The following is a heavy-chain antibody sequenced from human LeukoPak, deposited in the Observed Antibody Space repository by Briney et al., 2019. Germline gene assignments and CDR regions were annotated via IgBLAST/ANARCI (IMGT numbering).Heavy chain of an antibody. CDR2: IYSGGST. D-gene: IGHD6-13*01. CDR3: ARGGSSSWYSFDY. CDR1: GFTVSSNY. V-gene: IGHV3-53*04. J-gene: IGHJ4*02. Sequence: GGSLRLSCAASGFTVSSNYMSWVRQAPGKGLEWVSVIYSGGSTYYADSVKGRFTISRHNSKNTLYLQMNSLRAEDTAVYYCARGGSSSWYSFDYWGQGTLVTVSS.